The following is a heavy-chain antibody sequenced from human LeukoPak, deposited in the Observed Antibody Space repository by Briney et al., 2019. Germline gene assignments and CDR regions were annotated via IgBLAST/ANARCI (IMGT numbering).Heavy chain of an antibody. J-gene: IGHJ4*02. Sequence: ASVTVSCKASGYTFTGYYMHWVRQAPGQGLEWMGWINPNSGGTNYAQKFQGWVTMTRDTSISTAYMELSRLRSDDTAVYYCARVRYSGYDYDYWGQGTLVTVSS. V-gene: IGHV1-2*04. D-gene: IGHD5-12*01. CDR1: GYTFTGYY. CDR3: ARVRYSGYDYDY. CDR2: INPNSGGT.